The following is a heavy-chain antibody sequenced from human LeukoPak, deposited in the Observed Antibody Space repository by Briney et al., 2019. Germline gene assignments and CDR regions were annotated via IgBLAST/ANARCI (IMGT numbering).Heavy chain of an antibody. CDR3: ASTMVRGVTH. V-gene: IGHV3-48*03. CDR2: ISSSGSTI. D-gene: IGHD3-10*01. CDR1: GFTFSSYE. J-gene: IGHJ4*02. Sequence: PGGSLRLSCAASGFTFSSYEMNWVRQAPGKGLEWVSYISSSGSTIYYADSVKGRFTISRDNAKNSLYLQMNSLRAEDTAVYYCASTMVRGVTHWGQETLVTVSS.